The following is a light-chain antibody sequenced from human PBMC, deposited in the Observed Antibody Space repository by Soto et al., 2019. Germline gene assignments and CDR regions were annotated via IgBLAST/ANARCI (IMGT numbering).Light chain of an antibody. V-gene: IGKV4-1*01. CDR1: QSLLYSSNNKNY. J-gene: IGKJ1*01. Sequence: DIVMPQSPDSLAVSLGERATINCKSSQSLLYSSNNKNYLAWYQQKPGQPPKLLIYWASTRESGVPDRFSGAGSGIEFTLTISSLQAEDVAVYYCQQYHSTPGTFGQGTKVEIK. CDR2: WAS. CDR3: QQYHSTPGT.